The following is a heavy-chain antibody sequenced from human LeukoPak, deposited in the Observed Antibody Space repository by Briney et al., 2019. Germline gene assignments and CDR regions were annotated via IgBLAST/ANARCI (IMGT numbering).Heavy chain of an antibody. V-gene: IGHV1-8*03. CDR3: VRGRRSSSWYYFDY. CDR2: MNPNSGNT. D-gene: IGHD6-13*01. CDR1: GYTFTSYD. J-gene: IGHJ4*02. Sequence: ASVKVSCKASGYTFTSYDINWVRQATGQGLEWMGWMNPNSGNTGYAQKFQGRVTITRNTSISTAYMELSSLRSEDTAVYYCVRGRRSSSWYYFDYWGQGTLVTVSS.